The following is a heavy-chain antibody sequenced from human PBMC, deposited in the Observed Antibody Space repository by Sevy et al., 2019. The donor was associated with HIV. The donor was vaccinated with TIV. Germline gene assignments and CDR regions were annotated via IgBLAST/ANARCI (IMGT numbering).Heavy chain of an antibody. CDR1: GYTLTELS. CDR3: ATELIAAAGGRGTYGMDV. D-gene: IGHD6-13*01. CDR2: FDPEDGET. J-gene: IGHJ6*02. V-gene: IGHV1-24*01. Sequence: ASVKVSCKVSGYTLTELSMHWVRQAPGKGLEWMGGFDPEDGETIYAQKFQGRVTMTEDTSTDTAYMELSSLRSEDTAVYYCATELIAAAGGRGTYGMDVWGQGTTVTVSS.